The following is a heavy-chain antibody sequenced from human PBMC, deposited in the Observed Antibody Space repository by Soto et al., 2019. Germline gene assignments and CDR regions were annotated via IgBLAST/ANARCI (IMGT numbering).Heavy chain of an antibody. V-gene: IGHV1-2*02. Sequence: VKGSCKASGYTLTGYYMHRVRQAPGQGLEWMGWINPNSGSTNYAQKFQGRVTITRDTSISTAYMELSRLRSDDTAVYYCARDCTNGVCRDYWGQGTLGTVSS. J-gene: IGHJ4*02. CDR1: GYTLTGYY. CDR2: INPNSGST. D-gene: IGHD2-8*01. CDR3: ARDCTNGVCRDY.